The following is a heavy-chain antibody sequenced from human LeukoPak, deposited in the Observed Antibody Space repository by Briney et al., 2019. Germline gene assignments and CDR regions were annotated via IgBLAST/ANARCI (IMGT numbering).Heavy chain of an antibody. CDR3: ARVPTDDAFDI. J-gene: IGHJ3*02. CDR1: GGSISSGGYY. Sequence: PSQTLSRTCTVSGGSISSGGYYWNWIRQHPGKGLEWIGYIFYSGSTYYNPSLKSRVTISVDTSKNQFSLKLSSVTAADTAVYFCARVPTDDAFDIWGQGTMVTVSS. CDR2: IFYSGST. V-gene: IGHV4-31*03.